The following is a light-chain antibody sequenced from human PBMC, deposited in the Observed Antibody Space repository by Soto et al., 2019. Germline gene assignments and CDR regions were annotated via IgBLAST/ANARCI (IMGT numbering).Light chain of an antibody. CDR2: LNSDGSH. J-gene: IGLJ1*01. V-gene: IGLV4-69*01. Sequence: QSVLTQSPSASASLGASVKLTCTLSSGHSSYAIAWHQQQPEKGPRYLMKLNSDGSHSKGDGIPDRFSGSSSVAERYLIISSLQSEDEADYYCQTWGTGIHVFGTGTKVTVL. CDR1: SGHSSYA. CDR3: QTWGTGIHV.